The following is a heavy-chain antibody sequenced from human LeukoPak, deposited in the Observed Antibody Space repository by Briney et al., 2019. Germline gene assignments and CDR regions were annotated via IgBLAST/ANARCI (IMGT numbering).Heavy chain of an antibody. J-gene: IGHJ5*02. Sequence: PGGSLSLSCPFSGFTFSSLTMNWFRQPPGKGLDGFPSISSSSSYIYYADSVKGRFTISRDNAKNSLYLQMNSLRAEDTAVYYCARVGNDYGDSNWFDPWGQGTLVTVSS. V-gene: IGHV3-21*01. CDR2: ISSSSSYI. D-gene: IGHD4-17*01. CDR1: GFTFSSLT. CDR3: ARVGNDYGDSNWFDP.